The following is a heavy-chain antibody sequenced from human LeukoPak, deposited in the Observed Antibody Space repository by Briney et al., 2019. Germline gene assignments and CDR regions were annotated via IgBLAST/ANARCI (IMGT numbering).Heavy chain of an antibody. CDR1: GFTFDCCG. J-gene: IGHJ4*02. D-gene: IGHD5-18*01. Sequence: GGSLRLSCAASGFTFDCCGMHWVRQAPGKGLEWVAFIRNVGNDKYYADSVKGRFFISRDNSKNTLSLQMNSLRVEGTAVYYCAKRIQSAMATGYWGQGTLVTVSS. CDR2: IRNVGNDK. CDR3: AKRIQSAMATGY. V-gene: IGHV3-30*02.